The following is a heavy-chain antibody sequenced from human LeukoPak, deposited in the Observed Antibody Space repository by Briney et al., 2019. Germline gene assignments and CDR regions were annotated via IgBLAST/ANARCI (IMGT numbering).Heavy chain of an antibody. J-gene: IGHJ4*02. Sequence: LGGSLRLSCAASGFTFSSYSMNWVRQAPGKGLEWVGVISDDGRSKDYADSVKGRFTISRDNSKDTLYLQMNSLRAEDTAVYYCAKRPSDYGDYVSYFDYWGQGTLVTVSS. CDR2: ISDDGRSK. CDR1: GFTFSSYS. V-gene: IGHV3-30*18. CDR3: AKRPSDYGDYVSYFDY. D-gene: IGHD4-17*01.